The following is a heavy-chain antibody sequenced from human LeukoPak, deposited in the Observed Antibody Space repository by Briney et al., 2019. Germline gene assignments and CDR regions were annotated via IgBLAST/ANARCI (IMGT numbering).Heavy chain of an antibody. V-gene: IGHV4-30-2*01. J-gene: IGHJ4*02. D-gene: IGHD3-10*01. Sequence: SETLSLTCAVSGGSISSGGYSWSWIRQPPGKGLEWIGYIYHSGSTYYNPSLKSRVTISVDRSKNQFSLKLSSVTAADTAVYYCAGTMVRGVIIVWDQGTLVTVSS. CDR2: IYHSGST. CDR3: AGTMVRGVIIV. CDR1: GGSISSGGYS.